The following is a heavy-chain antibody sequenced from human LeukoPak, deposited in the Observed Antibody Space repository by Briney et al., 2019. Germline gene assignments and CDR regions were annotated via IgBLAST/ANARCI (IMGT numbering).Heavy chain of an antibody. J-gene: IGHJ4*02. CDR3: ASYDSSGYYSDY. CDR2: ISAYNGNT. CDR1: GYTFTSYG. Sequence: ASVKVSCKASGYTFTSYGISWVRQAPGQGLEWMGWISAYNGNTNYAQKLQGRVTMTTDTSTSTAYMELRSLRSEDTAVYYCASYDSSGYYSDYWGQGTLVTVSS. D-gene: IGHD3-22*01. V-gene: IGHV1-18*01.